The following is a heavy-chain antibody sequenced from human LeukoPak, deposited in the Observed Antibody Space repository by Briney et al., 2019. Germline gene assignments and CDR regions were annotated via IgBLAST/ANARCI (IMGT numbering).Heavy chain of an antibody. CDR3: AGQNYYDSSGYDYGGVAPFDP. V-gene: IGHV1-69*13. Sequence: SVKVSCKASGGTFSSYAISWVRQAPGQGLEWMGGIIPIFGTANYAQKFQGRVTITADESTSTAYMELSSLRSEDTAVYYCAGQNYYDSSGYDYGGVAPFDPWGQGTLVTVSS. J-gene: IGHJ5*02. CDR2: IIPIFGTA. CDR1: GGTFSSYA. D-gene: IGHD3-22*01.